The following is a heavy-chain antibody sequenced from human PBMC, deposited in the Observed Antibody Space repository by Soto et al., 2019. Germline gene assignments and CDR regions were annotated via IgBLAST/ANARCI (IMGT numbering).Heavy chain of an antibody. J-gene: IGHJ4*02. V-gene: IGHV3-23*01. Sequence: GWALRLSFASSGFTFISYSMSWVLQAPGKGLEWVSGFRSGGDDGTTYYADSVKGRFTISRDNSKNTLFLQMDSLRAEDTAIYYCAKKVNSGPGSQYFDYWGQGTLVTVSS. D-gene: IGHD3-10*01. CDR2: FRSGGDDGTT. CDR3: AKKVNSGPGSQYFDY. CDR1: GFTFISYS.